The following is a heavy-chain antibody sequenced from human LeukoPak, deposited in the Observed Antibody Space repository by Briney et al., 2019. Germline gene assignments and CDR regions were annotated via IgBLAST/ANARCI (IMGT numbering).Heavy chain of an antibody. CDR1: GFPFSNYW. CDR3: VRDRGYSAFDY. Sequence: PGGSLTLSCAGSGFPFSNYWMAWVCQAPGKGLEWVANMNEYGGEINYVDSAKGRFTISRDNAKNSLFLQMISLRVDDTAVYYCVRDRGYSAFDYWGQGTPVIVSS. V-gene: IGHV3-7*01. D-gene: IGHD4-23*01. CDR2: MNEYGGEI. J-gene: IGHJ4*02.